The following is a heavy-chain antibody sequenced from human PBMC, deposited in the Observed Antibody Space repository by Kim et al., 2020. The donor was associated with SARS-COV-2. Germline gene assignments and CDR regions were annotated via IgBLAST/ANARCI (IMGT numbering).Heavy chain of an antibody. V-gene: IGHV3-21*01. CDR3: AREREWQRGFGEPYFDY. D-gene: IGHD3-10*01. Sequence: GGSLRLSCAASGFTFSSYSMNWVRQAPGKGLEWVSSISSSSSYIYYADSVKGRFTISRDNAKNSLYLQMNSLRAEDTAVYYCAREREWQRGFGEPYFDYWGQGNLVTVSS. CDR2: ISSSSSYI. J-gene: IGHJ4*02. CDR1: GFTFSSYS.